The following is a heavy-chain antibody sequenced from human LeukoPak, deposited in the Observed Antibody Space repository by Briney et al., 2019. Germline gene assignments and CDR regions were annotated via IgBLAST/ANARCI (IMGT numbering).Heavy chain of an antibody. CDR3: AKESLVVIESYFDN. D-gene: IGHD3-22*01. Sequence: GGSLRLSCAASGFTVSSNYMSWVRQAPGKGLEWVSVIYSGGSTYYADSVKGRFTMSRDNSKNTLYLQMNSLRDEDTAEYFCAKESLVVIESYFDNWGQGTLVLVSS. CDR1: GFTVSSNY. V-gene: IGHV3-53*01. CDR2: IYSGGST. J-gene: IGHJ4*02.